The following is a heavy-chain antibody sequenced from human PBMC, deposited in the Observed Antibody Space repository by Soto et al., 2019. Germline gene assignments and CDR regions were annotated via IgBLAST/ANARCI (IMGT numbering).Heavy chain of an antibody. CDR3: ARGAAAAPWFDP. D-gene: IGHD6-13*01. Sequence: QVQLQESGPGLVQPSGTLSLTCSVSGDSISTNNWWTWFRQPPGKGLEWIGEIFHGGNTNYNLSLKRRLTISVDKSKNQFSLRLSSVTAADTALYYCARGAAAAPWFDPWGQGTLVTVSS. V-gene: IGHV4-4*02. CDR1: GDSISTNNW. J-gene: IGHJ5*02. CDR2: IFHGGNT.